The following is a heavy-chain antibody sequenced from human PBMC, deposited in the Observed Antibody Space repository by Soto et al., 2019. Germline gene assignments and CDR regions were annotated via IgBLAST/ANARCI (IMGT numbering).Heavy chain of an antibody. CDR2: LYSGGST. J-gene: IGHJ4*02. D-gene: IGHD3-22*01. Sequence: GGSLRLSCAASGFTVSSNYMSWVRQAPGKGLEWVSILYSGGSTYYADSVKGRFTISRDNSKNTLNLQMDSLRAEDTAVYYCATIRDRSGYYFYWGQGTLVTVLL. V-gene: IGHV3-53*01. CDR1: GFTVSSNY. CDR3: ATIRDRSGYYFY.